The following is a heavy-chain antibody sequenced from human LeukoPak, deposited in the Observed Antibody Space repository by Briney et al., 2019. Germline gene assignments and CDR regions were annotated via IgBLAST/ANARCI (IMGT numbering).Heavy chain of an antibody. V-gene: IGHV4-30-4*08. CDR2: IYYSGST. CDR1: GGSLSSGDYY. D-gene: IGHD2-2*01. Sequence: SETLSLTCTVSGGSLSSGDYYWSWIRQPPGTGLEWIGYIYYSGSTYYNPSLKSRVTISVDTSKNQFSLKLSSVTAADTAVYYCATYCSSTSCQNEGFDYWGQGTLVTVSS. J-gene: IGHJ4*02. CDR3: ATYCSSTSCQNEGFDY.